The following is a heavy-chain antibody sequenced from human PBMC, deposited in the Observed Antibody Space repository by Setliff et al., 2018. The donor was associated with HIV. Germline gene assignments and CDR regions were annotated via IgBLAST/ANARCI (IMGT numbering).Heavy chain of an antibody. Sequence: GASVKVSCKISGYTLTEVSMHWVRQAPGKGLEWMGWINPNSGGTNYAQKFQGRVTMERDTSFTTVYMELNSLRSDDTAVYFCARGSSWYAPFDYWGQGTLVTVSS. J-gene: IGHJ4*02. V-gene: IGHV1-2*02. CDR2: INPNSGGT. CDR3: ARGSSWYAPFDY. D-gene: IGHD6-13*01. CDR1: GYTLTEVS.